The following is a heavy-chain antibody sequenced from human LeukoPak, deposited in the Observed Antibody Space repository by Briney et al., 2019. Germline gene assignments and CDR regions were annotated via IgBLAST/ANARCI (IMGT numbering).Heavy chain of an antibody. CDR2: ISSSTTTI. Sequence: GGSLRLSCAASGFTFSSYSVSWVRQAPGKGLEWVSYISSSTTTIYYADSVKGRFTISRDNAKNSLFLQMSSLRVEDTGVYYCARVGWELLDGIFDSWGQGTLVTVSS. CDR3: ARVGWELLDGIFDS. CDR1: GFTFSSYS. V-gene: IGHV3-48*04. D-gene: IGHD1-26*01. J-gene: IGHJ4*02.